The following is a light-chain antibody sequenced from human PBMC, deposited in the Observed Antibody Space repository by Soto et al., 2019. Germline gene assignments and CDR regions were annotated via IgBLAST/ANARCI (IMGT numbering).Light chain of an antibody. V-gene: IGKV1-5*03. CDR2: KAS. Sequence: DIQMTQSPYTLSASVGDRVIISCRASQNIYSWLAWYQQKPGIAPKLLIYKASTLESGVPSRFSGSGSGTEFTLTISSLQSEDFAVYYCQQYNNWPPTWTFGQGTKVDIK. CDR1: QNIYSW. CDR3: QQYNNWPPTWT. J-gene: IGKJ1*01.